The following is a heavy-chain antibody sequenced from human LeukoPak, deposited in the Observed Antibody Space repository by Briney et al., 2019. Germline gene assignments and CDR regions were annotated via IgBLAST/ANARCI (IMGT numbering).Heavy chain of an antibody. CDR2: MNQDGSER. CDR3: ARDGGFIRFGGQDV. Sequence: HTGGSLRLSCAASGFTVSSNYMSWVRQAPGKGLEWVANMNQDGSERYHVDSMGGRFTISRDNAENLLFLQLTSLRLEDTAVYYCARDGGFIRFGGQDVWGQGTTVTVS. D-gene: IGHD3-16*01. J-gene: IGHJ6*02. V-gene: IGHV3-7*01. CDR1: GFTVSSNY.